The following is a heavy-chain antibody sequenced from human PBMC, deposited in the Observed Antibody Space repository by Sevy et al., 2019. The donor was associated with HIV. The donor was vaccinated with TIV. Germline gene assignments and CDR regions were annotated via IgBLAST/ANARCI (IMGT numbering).Heavy chain of an antibody. CDR2: IWYDGSNK. Sequence: GGSLRLSCAASGFTFSSYGMRWVRQAPGKGLEWVAVIWYDGSNKYYADSVKGRFTISRDNSKNTLYLQMNSLRAEDTAVYYCARSKIYSYGPFDYWGQGTLVTVSS. CDR1: GFTFSSYG. J-gene: IGHJ4*02. D-gene: IGHD5-18*01. CDR3: ARSKIYSYGPFDY. V-gene: IGHV3-33*01.